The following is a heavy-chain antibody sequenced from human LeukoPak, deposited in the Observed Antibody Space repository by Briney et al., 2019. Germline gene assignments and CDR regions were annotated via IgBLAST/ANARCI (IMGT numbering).Heavy chain of an antibody. V-gene: IGHV3-21*01. Sequence: GGSLRLSCAASGFTFSSYSMNWVRQAPGKGLEWVSSISSSSSYIYYADSVKGRFTISRDNAKNSLYLQMNSLRAEDTAVYYCARDTTEAGTSDYWGQGTLVTVSS. CDR1: GFTFSSYS. D-gene: IGHD6-19*01. CDR3: ARDTTEAGTSDY. J-gene: IGHJ4*02. CDR2: ISSSSSYI.